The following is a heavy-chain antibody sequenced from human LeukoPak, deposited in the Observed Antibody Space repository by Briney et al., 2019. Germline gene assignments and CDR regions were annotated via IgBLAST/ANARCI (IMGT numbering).Heavy chain of an antibody. D-gene: IGHD3-22*01. CDR3: VKMETYYYDSSGSNY. CDR1: GFTFSSYA. V-gene: IGHV3-64D*09. J-gene: IGHJ4*02. CDR2: INSNGGTT. Sequence: GGSLRLSCSASGFTFSSYAMHWVRQAPGKGLEYVSAINSNGGTTYYSDSVKGRFTISRDNSKNTLYLQMSSLRAEDTAVYYCVKMETYYYDSSGSNYWGQGTLVTVSS.